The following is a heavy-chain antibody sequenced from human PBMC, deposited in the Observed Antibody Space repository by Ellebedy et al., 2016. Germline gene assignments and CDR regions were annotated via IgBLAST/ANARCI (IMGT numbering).Heavy chain of an antibody. J-gene: IGHJ4*02. D-gene: IGHD3-3*02. Sequence: SETLSLXXAVYGGSFSGYYWSWIRQPPGKGLEWIGKINHSGSTNYNPSLKSRVTISVDTSKNQFSLKLSSVTAADTAVYYCARTTVGISVCDYWGQGTLVTVSS. CDR3: ARTTVGISVCDY. CDR2: INHSGST. V-gene: IGHV4-34*01. CDR1: GGSFSGYY.